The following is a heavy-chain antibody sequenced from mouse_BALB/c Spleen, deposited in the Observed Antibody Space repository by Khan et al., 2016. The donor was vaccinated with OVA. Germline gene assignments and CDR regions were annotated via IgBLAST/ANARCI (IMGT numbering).Heavy chain of an antibody. CDR2: LNPNNGRT. V-gene: IGHV1S81*02. CDR3: TRLYYSWLAD. J-gene: IGHJ3*01. D-gene: IGHD1-1*02. CDR1: GYTFTTSW. Sequence: QVQLQQPGAELVKPGASVKLSCKASGYTFTTSWMHWVRQRPGQGLEWIGELNPNNGRTNNNEKFKSKATLTVDKSSSTAYMQLSSLTSKDSAFLDCTRLYYSWLADWGLGSLVTVSA.